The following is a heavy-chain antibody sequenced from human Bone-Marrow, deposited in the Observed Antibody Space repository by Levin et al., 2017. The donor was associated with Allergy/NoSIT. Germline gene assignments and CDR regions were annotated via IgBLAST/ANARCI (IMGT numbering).Heavy chain of an antibody. CDR3: ARALPKTRRFDY. V-gene: IGHV3-23*01. D-gene: IGHD1-14*01. J-gene: IGHJ4*02. Sequence: PGGSLRLSCAASGFTFTAYAMTWVRQAPGKGLEWVSVISAGGDITFYADSVKGRFTISRDTSKNTVYLQMNSLRAEDTAIYYCARALPKTRRFDYWGQGTLVTVSS. CDR2: ISAGGDIT. CDR1: GFTFTAYA.